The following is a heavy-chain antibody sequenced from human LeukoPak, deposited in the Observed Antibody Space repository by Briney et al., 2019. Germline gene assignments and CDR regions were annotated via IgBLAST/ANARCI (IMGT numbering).Heavy chain of an antibody. CDR1: GFTFSSYA. CDR3: ARDPLEWIFNPNYFDY. V-gene: IGHV3-30*07. J-gene: IGHJ4*02. Sequence: GGSLRLSCAASGFTFSSYAMHWVRQAPGKGLEWVAVISYDGSNKYYADSVKGRFTISRDNAKNSLYLQMNSLRAEDTAVYYCARDPLEWIFNPNYFDYWGQGTLVTVSS. CDR2: ISYDGSNK. D-gene: IGHD3-3*01.